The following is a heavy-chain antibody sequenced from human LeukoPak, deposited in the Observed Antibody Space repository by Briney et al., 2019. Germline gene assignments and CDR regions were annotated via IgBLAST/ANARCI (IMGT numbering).Heavy chain of an antibody. CDR2: IYTSGST. D-gene: IGHD6-13*01. Sequence: HSETLSLTCTVSGGSISSYYWSWIRQPAGKGLEWIGRIYTSGSTNYNPSLKSRVTMSVDASKNQFSLKLSSVTAADTAVYYCARGGSSLQRFDPWGQGTLVTVSS. J-gene: IGHJ5*02. V-gene: IGHV4-4*07. CDR3: ARGGSSLQRFDP. CDR1: GGSISSYY.